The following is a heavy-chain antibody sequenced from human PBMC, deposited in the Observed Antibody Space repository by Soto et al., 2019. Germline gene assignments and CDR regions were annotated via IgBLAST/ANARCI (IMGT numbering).Heavy chain of an antibody. J-gene: IGHJ6*02. D-gene: IGHD4-17*01. Sequence: QVQLVESGGGVVQPERSLRLSCVASGITFSNNAMHWVRQAPGKGLEWLAVISYEGSNRYYADSVKGRFTISRDNSKNTLYLQMNRLRGEGTALYYCARGRGTTTAPHGMDVWGQGTTVTVSS. CDR3: ARGRGTTTAPHGMDV. V-gene: IGHV3-30-3*01. CDR1: GITFSNNA. CDR2: ISYEGSNR.